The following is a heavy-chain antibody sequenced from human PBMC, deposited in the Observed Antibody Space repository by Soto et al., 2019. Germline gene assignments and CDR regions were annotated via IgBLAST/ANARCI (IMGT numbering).Heavy chain of an antibody. Sequence: SETLSLTCTVSGGSISSYCLSWIRQAAGKGLEWIGHIYTTGSTTYNPSLKSRVTMSVDTSKNHFSLKLSSVTAADSAVYYCARDWNYYDTSGSMAGYFDYWGQGTLVTVSS. D-gene: IGHD3-22*01. CDR1: GGSISSYC. V-gene: IGHV4-4*07. CDR3: ARDWNYYDTSGSMAGYFDY. J-gene: IGHJ4*02. CDR2: IYTTGST.